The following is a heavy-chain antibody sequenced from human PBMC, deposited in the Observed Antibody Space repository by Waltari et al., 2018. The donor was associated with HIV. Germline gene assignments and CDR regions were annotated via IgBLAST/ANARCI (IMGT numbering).Heavy chain of an antibody. J-gene: IGHJ4*02. V-gene: IGHV4-59*01. D-gene: IGHD3-22*01. CDR3: AKDPYTLRFEDTYYYDSSGYYDY. CDR2: IYDSGST. CDR1: GGSISSYY. Sequence: QVQLQESGPGLVKPSETLSLTCTVSGGSISSYYWSWIRQPPGKGLEWIGYIYDSGSTNYNPSLKSRVTISVDTSKNQFSLKLSSVTAADTAVYYCAKDPYTLRFEDTYYYDSSGYYDYWGQGTLVTVSS.